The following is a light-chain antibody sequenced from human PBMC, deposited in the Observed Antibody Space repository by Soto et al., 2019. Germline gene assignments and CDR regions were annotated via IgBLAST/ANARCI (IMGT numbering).Light chain of an antibody. CDR2: KAS. J-gene: IGKJ1*01. CDR3: QQYHTYPCT. CDR1: QSISSW. V-gene: IGKV1-5*03. Sequence: DIQMTQSPSTLSASVGDRVTITCRASQSISSWLAWYQQKPGKAPNLLIYKASSLESGVPSRFSGSGSGTVFTLTISSLQPDDFATYYCQQYHTYPCTFGQGTKVEI.